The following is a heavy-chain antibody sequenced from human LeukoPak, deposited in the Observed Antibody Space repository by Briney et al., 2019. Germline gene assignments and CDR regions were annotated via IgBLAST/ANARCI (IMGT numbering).Heavy chain of an antibody. CDR3: ARIRAGLVDS. CDR1: GGSISSSSYY. Sequence: SETLSLTCTVSGGSISSSSYYWGWVRQPPGKGLEWIGSIHYSGSTHNNSSLKSRISMSVDTSKNEFSLNLSSVTAADTGIYFCARIRAGLVDSWGQGTLVPVSS. V-gene: IGHV4-39*01. CDR2: IHYSGST. D-gene: IGHD6-13*01. J-gene: IGHJ4*02.